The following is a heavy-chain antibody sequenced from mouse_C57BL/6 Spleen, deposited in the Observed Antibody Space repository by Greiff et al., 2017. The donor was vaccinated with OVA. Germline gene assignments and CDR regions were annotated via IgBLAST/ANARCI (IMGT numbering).Heavy chain of an antibody. Sequence: EVQRVESGGDLVKPGGSLKLSCAASGFTFSSYGMSWVRQTPDKRLEWVATISSGGSYTYYPDSVKGRFTISRDNAKNTLYLQMSSLKSEDTAMYYCARHEGNPWFAYWGQGTLVTVSA. J-gene: IGHJ3*01. CDR1: GFTFSSYG. V-gene: IGHV5-6*01. CDR2: ISSGGSYT. CDR3: ARHEGNPWFAY.